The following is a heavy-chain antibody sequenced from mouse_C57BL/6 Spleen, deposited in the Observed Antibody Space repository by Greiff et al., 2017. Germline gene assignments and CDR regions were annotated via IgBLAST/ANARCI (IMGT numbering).Heavy chain of an antibody. J-gene: IGHJ2*01. V-gene: IGHV1-72*01. CDR1: GYTFTSYW. CDR2: IAPNSGGT. CDR3: ARWNWDYFDY. Sequence: QVQLQQPGAELVKPGASVKLSCKASGYTFTSYWMHWVKQRPGRGLEWIGRIAPNSGGTKYNEKFKGKATLTVDKPSSTAYMQLSSLTSEDSAVYYCARWNWDYFDYWGQGTTRTVSS. D-gene: IGHD4-1*01.